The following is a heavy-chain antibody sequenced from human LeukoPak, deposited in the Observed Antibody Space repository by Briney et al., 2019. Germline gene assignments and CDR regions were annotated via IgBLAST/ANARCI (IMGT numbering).Heavy chain of an antibody. CDR1: GFSLSNYW. V-gene: IGHV3-7*01. D-gene: IGHD3-10*01. CDR3: AWYGVTHGLDV. J-gene: IGHJ6*02. CDR2: INQDGSDK. Sequence: GGSLRLSCAASGFSLSNYWMSWVRQAPGKGLEWVANINQDGSDKYYVDSVMGRFTISKDNAKNSVYLQMSSLRPEDTAIYYCAWYGVTHGLDVWGQGTTVTVSS.